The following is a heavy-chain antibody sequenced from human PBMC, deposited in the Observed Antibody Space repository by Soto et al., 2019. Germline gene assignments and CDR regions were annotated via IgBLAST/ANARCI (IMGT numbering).Heavy chain of an antibody. CDR2: IYYSGTT. Sequence: SETLSLTCTVSSGSIGTYFWSWIRQPPGKGLEWIGYIYYSGTTNYDPSLKSRVTIFLDTSKNQFSLRLSSVTAADTAVYYCARGRGGTYDAFDIWGQGTLVTVSS. V-gene: IGHV4-59*01. D-gene: IGHD1-26*01. CDR1: SGSIGTYF. CDR3: ARGRGGTYDAFDI. J-gene: IGHJ3*02.